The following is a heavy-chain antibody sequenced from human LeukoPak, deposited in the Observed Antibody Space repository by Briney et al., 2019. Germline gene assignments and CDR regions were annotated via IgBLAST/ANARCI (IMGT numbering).Heavy chain of an antibody. Sequence: SETLSLTCTVSGGSISSYYWSWIRQPAGKGLEWIGRIYTSGSTNYNPSLKSRVTMSADTSKNQFSLKLSSVTAADTAVYYCASLYYYDSSGYPDPYAFDIWGQGTTVTVSS. D-gene: IGHD3-22*01. CDR1: GGSISSYY. V-gene: IGHV4-4*07. CDR2: IYTSGST. CDR3: ASLYYYDSSGYPDPYAFDI. J-gene: IGHJ3*02.